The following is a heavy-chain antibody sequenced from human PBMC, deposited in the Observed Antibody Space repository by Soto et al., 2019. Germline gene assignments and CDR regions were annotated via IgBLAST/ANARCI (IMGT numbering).Heavy chain of an antibody. CDR3: ARDWYVGRDTAMVTPYFDY. V-gene: IGHV3-7*05. CDR2: IKQDGSEK. D-gene: IGHD5-18*01. J-gene: IGHJ4*02. Sequence: GGSLRLSCAASGFTFSSYWMSWVRQAPGKGLEWVANIKQDGSEKYYVDSVKGRFTISRDNAKNSLYLQMNSLRAEDTAVYYCARDWYVGRDTAMVTPYFDYWGQGTLVTVSS. CDR1: GFTFSSYW.